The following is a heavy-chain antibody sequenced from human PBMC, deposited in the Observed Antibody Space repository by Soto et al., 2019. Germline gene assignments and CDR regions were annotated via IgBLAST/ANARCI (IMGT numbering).Heavy chain of an antibody. CDR2: IRQDGNEK. Sequence: DVQLEESGGGLVQPGGSLRLPCAASGFILSNYWMEWVRQAPGKGLEWVANIRQDGNEKYYVGSVRGRFTITRDNTRNSVSLQMNSLRAEDTAVYYCARAPYYDVYLDYWGHGTPVTVSS. V-gene: IGHV3-7*03. D-gene: IGHD3-16*01. J-gene: IGHJ4*01. CDR1: GFILSNYW. CDR3: ARAPYYDVYLDY.